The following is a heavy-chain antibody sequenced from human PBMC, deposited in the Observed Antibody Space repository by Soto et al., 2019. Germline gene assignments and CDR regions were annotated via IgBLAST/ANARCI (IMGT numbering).Heavy chain of an antibody. CDR2: INSDGSST. D-gene: IGHD3-3*01. J-gene: IGHJ6*02. CDR1: GFTFSSYW. V-gene: IGHV3-74*01. Sequence: EVPLVESGGGLVQPGGSLRLSCAASGFTFSSYWMHWVRQAPGKGLVWVSRINSDGSSTSYADSVKGRFTISRDNAKNTLYLQMNSLRAEDTAVYYCARDRLMKYYDFWSGYGMDVWGQGTTVTVSS. CDR3: ARDRLMKYYDFWSGYGMDV.